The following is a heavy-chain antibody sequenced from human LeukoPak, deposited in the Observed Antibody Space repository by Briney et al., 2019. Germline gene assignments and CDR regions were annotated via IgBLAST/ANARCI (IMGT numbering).Heavy chain of an antibody. CDR3: ARVWPAGQQLATYPLQH. CDR1: GYTFTCYY. V-gene: IGHV1-2*02. J-gene: IGHJ1*01. D-gene: IGHD6-13*01. CDR2: INPNSGGT. Sequence: GASVNVSCKASGYTFTCYYMHWVRQAPGQGLEWMGWINPNSGGTNYAQKFQGRVTMTRDTSISTAYMELSRLRSDDTAVYYCARVWPAGQQLATYPLQHWGQGTLVTVSS.